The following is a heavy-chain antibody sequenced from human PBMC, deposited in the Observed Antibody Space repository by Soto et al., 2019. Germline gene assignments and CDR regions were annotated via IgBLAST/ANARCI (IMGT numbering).Heavy chain of an antibody. CDR3: ARDLHYFYDSTGYYDY. Sequence: PGGSLRLSCVASAFTFKNHWMHWVRQVPGKGPVWVSRINSDGSSTTYADSVKGRFTISRDNAKNTLYLQMNSLRAEDTAVYYCARDLHYFYDSTGYYDYWGQGTLVTVSS. J-gene: IGHJ4*02. D-gene: IGHD3-22*01. CDR1: AFTFKNHW. CDR2: INSDGSST. V-gene: IGHV3-74*01.